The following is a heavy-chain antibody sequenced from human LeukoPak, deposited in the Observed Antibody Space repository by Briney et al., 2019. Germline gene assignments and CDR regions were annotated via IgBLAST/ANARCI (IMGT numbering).Heavy chain of an antibody. CDR1: GYTFTGYY. J-gene: IGHJ4*02. D-gene: IGHD3-10*01. Sequence: GASVKVSCKASGYTFTGYYMHWVRQAPGQGLEWMGWINPNSGGTNYAQKFQGRVTMTRDTSISTAYMELSRLRSDDTAVYYCARVGYGSGSYYPLWGQGTLVTVSS. CDR3: ARVGYGSGSYYPL. CDR2: INPNSGGT. V-gene: IGHV1-2*02.